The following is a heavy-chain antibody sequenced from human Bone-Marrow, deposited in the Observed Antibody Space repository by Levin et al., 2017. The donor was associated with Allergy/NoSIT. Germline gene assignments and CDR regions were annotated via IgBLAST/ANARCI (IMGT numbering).Heavy chain of an antibody. V-gene: IGHV3-7*01. CDR2: IKEDGSEK. Sequence: GESLKISCAASGFTFSNSWMSWVRQAPGKGQEWVANIKEDGSEKYYVDSVKGRFTISRDNAKNSLFVQMNSLRVEDTAVYYCARDQFRRATIGARWFDPWGQGTLVTVSS. CDR1: GFTFSNSW. CDR3: ARDQFRRATIGARWFDP. J-gene: IGHJ5*02. D-gene: IGHD5-24*01.